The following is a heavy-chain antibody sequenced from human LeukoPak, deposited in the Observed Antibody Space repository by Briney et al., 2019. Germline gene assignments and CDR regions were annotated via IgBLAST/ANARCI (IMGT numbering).Heavy chain of an antibody. Sequence: SETLSLTCTVSGGSIGSGGYYWSWIRQHPGKGLEWIGYIYYSGSTCYNPSLKSRVTISVDTSKNQFSLKLSSVTAADTAVYYCARGLSHDCSGGSCYSGSFDYWGQGTLVTVSS. CDR3: ARGLSHDCSGGSCYSGSFDY. J-gene: IGHJ4*02. CDR1: GGSIGSGGYY. D-gene: IGHD2-15*01. V-gene: IGHV4-31*03. CDR2: IYYSGST.